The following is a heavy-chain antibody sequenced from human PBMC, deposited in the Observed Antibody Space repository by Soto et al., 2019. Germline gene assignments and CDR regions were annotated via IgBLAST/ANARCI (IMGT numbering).Heavy chain of an antibody. CDR1: GFTFSNYA. CDR2: VTRGGSA. Sequence: GESLKISCAASGFTFSNYAMTWVRQAPWKGLEWVSGVTRGGSAYYADSVKGRFTISRDNSKNTVFLQMNSLRAEDTAIYYCAKDDCSICNGPAYNFDMDVWGQGTTVTVCS. D-gene: IGHD2-15*01. J-gene: IGHJ6*01. CDR3: AKDDCSICNGPAYNFDMDV. V-gene: IGHV3-23*01.